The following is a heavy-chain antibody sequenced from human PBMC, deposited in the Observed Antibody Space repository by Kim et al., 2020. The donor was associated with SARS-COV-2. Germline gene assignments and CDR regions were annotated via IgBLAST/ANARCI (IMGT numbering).Heavy chain of an antibody. CDR3: ARDIVVVPAAMGLDY. Sequence: PKLQGEVTMPRDTSTGTVYMELSSLRSEDTAVYYCARDIVVVPAAMGLDYWGQGTLVTVSS. J-gene: IGHJ4*02. D-gene: IGHD2-2*01. V-gene: IGHV1-46*04.